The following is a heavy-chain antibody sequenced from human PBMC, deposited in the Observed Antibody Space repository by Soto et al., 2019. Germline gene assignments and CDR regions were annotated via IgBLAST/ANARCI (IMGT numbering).Heavy chain of an antibody. V-gene: IGHV1-69*12. CDR3: AGRRGGVGATCDY. D-gene: IGHD1-26*01. CDR1: GSTFSSYA. CDR2: IIPIFGTA. J-gene: IGHJ4*02. Sequence: QVQLVQSGAEVKKPGSSVKVSCKASGSTFSSYAISWVRQAPGQGLEWMGGIIPIFGTANYGQRFQGRVTVTGEDDRRTAYVELRNLGVEAKAVYYGAGRRGGVGATCDYWGQGTLVTLS.